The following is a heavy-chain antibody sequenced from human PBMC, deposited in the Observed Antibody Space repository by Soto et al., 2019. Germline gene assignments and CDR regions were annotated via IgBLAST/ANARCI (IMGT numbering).Heavy chain of an antibody. V-gene: IGHV3-23*01. J-gene: IGHJ4*02. Sequence: EVQLLESGGGLVQPGGSLRLSCAASGFTFSSYAMSWVRQAPGKGLEWVSAISGSGGSTYYADSVKGRFTISRDNSKNTLYLQMNSLRAEDTAVYYCAKGVQYYYDSSCYYYFDYWGQGTLVTVSS. CDR3: AKGVQYYYDSSCYYYFDY. CDR1: GFTFSSYA. D-gene: IGHD3-22*01. CDR2: ISGSGGST.